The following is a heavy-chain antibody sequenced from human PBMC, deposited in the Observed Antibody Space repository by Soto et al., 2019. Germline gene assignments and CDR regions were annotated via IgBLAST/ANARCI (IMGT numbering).Heavy chain of an antibody. CDR3: ARRLTKTVSALGY. J-gene: IGHJ4*02. CDR2: ISENGVNK. V-gene: IGHV3-30*09. Sequence: QVQLVESGGGVVQTGASLRLSCSASGFTFTSFAIPWVRQAPGKGLEWVAVISENGVNKYSAESVRGRFVISRDNSKNTVELEMNSLRPEDTAIYFCARRLTKTVSALGYWGQGTLVTVSS. D-gene: IGHD2-8*01. CDR1: GFTFTSFA.